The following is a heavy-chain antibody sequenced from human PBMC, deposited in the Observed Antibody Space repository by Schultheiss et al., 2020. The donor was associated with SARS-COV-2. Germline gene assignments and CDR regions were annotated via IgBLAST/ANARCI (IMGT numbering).Heavy chain of an antibody. J-gene: IGHJ5*02. CDR3: ARSGGYCTNGVCNKNWFDP. D-gene: IGHD2-8*01. CDR2: IYYSGST. V-gene: IGHV4-59*12. CDR1: GGSISSYY. Sequence: SETLSLTCTVSGGSISSYYWSWIRQPPGKGLEWIGYIYYSGSTYYNPSLKSRVTISVDRSKNQFSMKLNSVTAADTAVYYCARSGGYCTNGVCNKNWFDPWGQGTLVTVSS.